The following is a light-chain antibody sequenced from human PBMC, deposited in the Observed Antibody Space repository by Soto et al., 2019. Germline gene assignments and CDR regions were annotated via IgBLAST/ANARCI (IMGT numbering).Light chain of an antibody. CDR3: QQYSNWWT. CDR1: QSVSSN. V-gene: IGKV3-15*01. Sequence: EVVMTQSPATLSVSLGERATLSCRASQSVSSNLAWYQQKPGQAPRLLVYGASTRATGIPARFSGSGSGTEFTLTISSLQSEDFAFYYCQQYSNWWTFGQGTKVEIK. J-gene: IGKJ1*01. CDR2: GAS.